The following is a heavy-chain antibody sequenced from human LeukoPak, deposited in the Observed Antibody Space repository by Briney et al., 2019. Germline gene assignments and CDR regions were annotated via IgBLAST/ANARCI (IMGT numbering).Heavy chain of an antibody. D-gene: IGHD5-18*01. J-gene: IGHJ4*02. CDR1: GFTFSTYA. CDR3: AKDISQGYTYGFIEQDF. V-gene: IGHV3-23*01. CDR2: ISGDDGST. Sequence: GGSLRLSCADSGFTFSTYAMSWVRQAPGKGLEWVSAISGDDGSTYYADSLKGRFTISRDSSKNTLYLQMNSLRAEDTAVYYCAKDISQGYTYGFIEQDFWGQGTPVTVSS.